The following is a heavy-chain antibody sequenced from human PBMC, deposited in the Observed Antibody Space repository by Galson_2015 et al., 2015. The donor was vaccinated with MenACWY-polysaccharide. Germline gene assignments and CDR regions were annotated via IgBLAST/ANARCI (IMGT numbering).Heavy chain of an antibody. Sequence: SLRLSCAASGFTFSSYWMTWVRQAPGKGLEWVANIKQDGSENYYVDSVKGRFTISRDNSKNSLYLQLHSLRAEDTAVYSCARGHYGMDVWGQGTTVTVSS. CDR1: GFTFSSYW. CDR2: IKQDGSEN. J-gene: IGHJ6*02. V-gene: IGHV3-7*01. CDR3: ARGHYGMDV.